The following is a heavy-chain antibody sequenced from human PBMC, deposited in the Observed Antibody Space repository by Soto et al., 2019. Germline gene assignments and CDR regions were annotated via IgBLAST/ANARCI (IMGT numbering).Heavy chain of an antibody. J-gene: IGHJ6*02. CDR1: GFTFSDYY. CDR2: ITSGGTI. CDR3: ARDNRITGPPGMDV. Sequence: QVQLVESGGGLVKPGGSLRLSCAASGFTFSDYYMNWIRQAPGKGLEWVSHITSGGTIYYADSVMGRFTISRDNAKKSLYLQMYSLRAEDTAVYYCARDNRITGPPGMDVWGQGTTFTVSS. V-gene: IGHV3-11*01. D-gene: IGHD1-20*01.